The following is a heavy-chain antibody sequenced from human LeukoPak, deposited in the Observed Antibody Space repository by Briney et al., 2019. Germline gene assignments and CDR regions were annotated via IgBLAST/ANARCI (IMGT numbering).Heavy chain of an antibody. CDR1: GGSISSYY. CDR3: ARALDRNWFDP. Sequence: SXTLSLTCTVSGGSISSYYWSWIRQPAGKGLEWIGRIYTSGSTNYNPSLKSRVTISVDTSKNQFPLKLSSVAAADTAVYHCARALDRNWFDPWGQGTLVTVSS. CDR2: IYTSGST. J-gene: IGHJ5*02. V-gene: IGHV4-4*07.